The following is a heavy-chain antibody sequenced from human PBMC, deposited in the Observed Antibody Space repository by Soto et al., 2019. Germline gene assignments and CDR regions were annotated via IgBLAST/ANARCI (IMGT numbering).Heavy chain of an antibody. CDR2: MNPNSGNT. Sequence: ASVKVSCKASGYTFTSYDINWVRQATGQGLEWMGWMNPNSGNTGYAQKFQGRVTMTRNTSISTAYMELSSLRSEDTAVYYCARGSDYEYLFDPWGQGTLVTVSS. CDR1: GYTFTSYD. D-gene: IGHD5-12*01. V-gene: IGHV1-8*01. CDR3: ARGSDYEYLFDP. J-gene: IGHJ5*02.